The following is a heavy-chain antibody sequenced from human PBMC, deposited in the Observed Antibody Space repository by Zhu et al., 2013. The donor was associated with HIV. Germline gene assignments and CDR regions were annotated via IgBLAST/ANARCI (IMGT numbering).Heavy chain of an antibody. CDR3: AREASGWYEGYFDQ. Sequence: QVQLVQSGAEVKKPGASVKVSCKTSGYTFNNYYMHWVRQAPGQGLEWMGIINPSGGSTSYAQKFQGRVTMIRDTSTSTVYMELSSLRSEDTAVYYCAREASGWYEGYFDQWGQGTLVTVSS. CDR2: INPSGGST. V-gene: IGHV1-46*02. J-gene: IGHJ4*02. CDR1: GYTFNNYY. D-gene: IGHD6-19*01.